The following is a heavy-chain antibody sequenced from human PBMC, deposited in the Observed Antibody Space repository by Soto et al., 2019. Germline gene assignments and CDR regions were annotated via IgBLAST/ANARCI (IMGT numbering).Heavy chain of an antibody. Sequence: GGSLRLSCAASGFTFSNAWMSWVRQAPGKGLEWVGRIKSKTDGGTTDYAAPVKGRFTISRDDSKNTLYLQMNSLKTEDTAVYYCTTGPKRYCSGGSCYPQRGSFDIWGQGTMVTVSS. CDR2: IKSKTDGGTT. V-gene: IGHV3-15*01. J-gene: IGHJ3*02. D-gene: IGHD2-15*01. CDR1: GFTFSNAW. CDR3: TTGPKRYCSGGSCYPQRGSFDI.